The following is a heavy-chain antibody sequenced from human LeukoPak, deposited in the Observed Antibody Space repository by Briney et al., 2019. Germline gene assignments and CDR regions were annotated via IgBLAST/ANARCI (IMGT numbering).Heavy chain of an antibody. CDR1: GYTFTGYY. D-gene: IGHD3-22*01. V-gene: IGHV1-2*02. CDR3: ARGRDSSPYYYYAMDV. Sequence: ASVKVSCKASGYTFTGYYMHWVRQAPGQGLEWMGWINPNSGGTNYAQKFQGRVTMTRDTSISTAYMELSRLRSDDTAVYYCARGRDSSPYYYYAMDVWGQGTTVTVSS. J-gene: IGHJ6*02. CDR2: INPNSGGT.